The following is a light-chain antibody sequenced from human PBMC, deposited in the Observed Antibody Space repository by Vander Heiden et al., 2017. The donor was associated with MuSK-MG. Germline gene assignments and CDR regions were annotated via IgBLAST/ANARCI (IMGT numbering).Light chain of an antibody. Sequence: EIVLTQSPGTLSLSPGERATLSCRASQSVTSSYLGWYQQKPGQAPRLLIYGASSRANGIPDRFGGSGSGTDFTLTSSRLEPEDSAMYYWHHDCSSQTFGQGTKVEI. CDR2: GAS. J-gene: IGKJ1*01. V-gene: IGKV3-20*01. CDR1: QSVTSSY. CDR3: HHDCSSQT.